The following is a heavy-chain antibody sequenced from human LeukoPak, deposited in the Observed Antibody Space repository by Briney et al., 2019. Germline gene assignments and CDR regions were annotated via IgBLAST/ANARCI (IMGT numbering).Heavy chain of an antibody. J-gene: IGHJ6*01. V-gene: IGHV3-21*01. CDR1: GFTFSSYS. CDR2: ISSSSSYI. CDR3: ASMYSRGLGTSDDYCG. Sequence: GGSLRLSCAASGFTFSSYSMNWVRQAPGEGLEWVSSISSSSSYIYYADSVKGRFTISRDKAKNSLYLQMKSQRDTDTAVYYYASMYSRGLGTSDDYCGWGHVATVT. D-gene: IGHD6-13*01.